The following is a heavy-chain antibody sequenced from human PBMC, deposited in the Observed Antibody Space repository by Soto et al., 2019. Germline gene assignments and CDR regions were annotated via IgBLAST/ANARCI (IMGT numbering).Heavy chain of an antibody. V-gene: IGHV3-23*01. CDR1: GFTFSSYA. D-gene: IGHD3-10*01. CDR3: AKEGSITMVRGAFSGAFDI. Sequence: GGSLRLSCAASGFTFSSYAMSWVRQAPGKGLEWVSAISGSGGSTYYADSVKGRFTISRDNSKNTLYLQMNSLRAEDTAVYYCAKEGSITMVRGAFSGAFDIWGQGTMVTVSS. J-gene: IGHJ3*02. CDR2: ISGSGGST.